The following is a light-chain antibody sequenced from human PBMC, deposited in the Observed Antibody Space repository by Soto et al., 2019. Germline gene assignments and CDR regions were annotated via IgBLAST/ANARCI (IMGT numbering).Light chain of an antibody. Sequence: QSALTQPASVSGSPGQSITISCTGTSRDVGGYNYVSWYQQHPGKAPKLMIYDVNNRPSGVSNRFSGSKSGSTASLTISGLQAEDEAYYYCKSFTSTYVYVFGTGTQLTVL. J-gene: IGLJ1*01. CDR3: KSFTSTYVYV. V-gene: IGLV2-14*01. CDR2: DVN. CDR1: SRDVGGYNY.